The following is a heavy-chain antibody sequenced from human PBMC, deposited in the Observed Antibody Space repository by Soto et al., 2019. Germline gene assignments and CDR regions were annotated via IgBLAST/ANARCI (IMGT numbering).Heavy chain of an antibody. CDR3: AKHLHIVVRFSPLFSFYGLDV. CDR2: IGVGDCGT. D-gene: IGHD2-2*01. Sequence: SLRLSCVASGFTFRSYAFIWVRQAPGKGLEWVAGIGVGDCGTYYADSVKGRFTISRDDSNNTQYLQMISPRAEDTAVYYCAKHLHIVVRFSPLFSFYGLDVWGQGTTVTVSS. J-gene: IGHJ6*02. CDR1: GFTFRSYA. V-gene: IGHV3-23*01.